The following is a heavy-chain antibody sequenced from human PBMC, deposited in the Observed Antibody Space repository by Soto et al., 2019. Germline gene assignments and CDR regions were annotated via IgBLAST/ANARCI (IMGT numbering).Heavy chain of an antibody. CDR2: INPILGTP. CDR3: ARGLGDSRGYFYFDA. J-gene: IGHJ4*02. CDR1: GGIFRSFA. V-gene: IGHV1-69*01. D-gene: IGHD3-22*01. Sequence: QVQLVQSGAEVKKPGSSVNVSCQASGGIFRSFAMTWLRQAPGQGLEWLGGINPILGTPNYAQNFRDRLTIVADESTSTAYMLLSSLRSDDTALYLCARGLGDSRGYFYFDAWGQGTLVTVSS.